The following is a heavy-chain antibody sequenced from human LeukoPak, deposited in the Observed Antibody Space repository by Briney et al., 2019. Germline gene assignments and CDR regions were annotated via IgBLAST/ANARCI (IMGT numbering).Heavy chain of an antibody. V-gene: IGHV4-39*01. CDR3: ARVGSSYDKNYYYYYYMDV. D-gene: IGHD5-18*01. CDR1: GGSISSSSYY. CDR2: IYYSGST. J-gene: IGHJ6*03. Sequence: PSETLSLTCTVSGGSISSSSYYWGWIRQPPGKGLEWIGSIYYSGSTYYNPSLKSRVTISVDTSKNQFSLKLSSVTAADTAVYYCARVGSSYDKNYYYYYYMDVWGKGTTVTISS.